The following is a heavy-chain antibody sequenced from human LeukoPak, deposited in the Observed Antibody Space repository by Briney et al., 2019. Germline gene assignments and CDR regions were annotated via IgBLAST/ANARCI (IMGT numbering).Heavy chain of an antibody. J-gene: IGHJ5*02. CDR1: GYSFTDYY. CDR2: INPNSGGT. D-gene: IGHD2-21*01. CDR3: ARADRLHGGPYLIGP. V-gene: IGHV1-2*02. Sequence: GASVKVSCKTSGYSFTDYYMHWVRQAPGQELEWMGWINPNSGGTSSAQKFQGRVTMTRDTSITTVYMEVRWLTSDDTAVYYCARADRLHGGPYLIGPWGQGTLVTVSS.